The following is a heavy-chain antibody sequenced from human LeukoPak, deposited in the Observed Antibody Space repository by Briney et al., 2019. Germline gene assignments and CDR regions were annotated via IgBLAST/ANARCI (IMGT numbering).Heavy chain of an antibody. CDR3: ARDLRGAYMDFFCY. CDR1: GGSISSGGYY. Sequence: SETLSLTCTVSGGSISSGGYYWSWIRQHPGKGLEWIGYIYYSGSTYYNPSLKSRVTISVDTSKNQFSLKLSSVTAADTAVYYCARDLRGAYMDFFCYWGPGTPVTVSS. CDR2: IYYSGST. J-gene: IGHJ4*02. V-gene: IGHV4-31*03. D-gene: IGHD3-16*01.